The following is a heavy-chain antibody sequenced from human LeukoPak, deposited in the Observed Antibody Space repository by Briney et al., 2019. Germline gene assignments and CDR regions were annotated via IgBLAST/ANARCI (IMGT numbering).Heavy chain of an antibody. V-gene: IGHV4-34*01. D-gene: IGHD5-24*01. CDR2: INHSGST. CDR1: GGSFSGYY. CDR3: ARTENYIPEDCFDP. J-gene: IGHJ5*02. Sequence: KPSETLSLTCAVYGGSFSGYYWSWIRQPPGKGLEWIGEINHSGSTNYNPSLKSRVTLSVDTSKNQFSLELSSVTAADTALYYCARTENYIPEDCFDPWGQGTLVTVSS.